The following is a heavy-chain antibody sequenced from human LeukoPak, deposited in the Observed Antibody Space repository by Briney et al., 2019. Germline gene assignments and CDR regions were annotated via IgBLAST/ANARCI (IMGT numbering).Heavy chain of an antibody. V-gene: IGHV1-46*01. Sequence: ASVKVSCKASGYTFTSYYMHWVRQAPGQGLEWMGIINPSGGSTSYAQKFQGRVTMTRDMSISTAYMELSSLRSEDTAVYYCARGLPYYYGSGSYRRFDPWGQGTLVTVSS. CDR2: INPSGGST. CDR3: ARGLPYYYGSGSYRRFDP. D-gene: IGHD3-10*01. J-gene: IGHJ5*02. CDR1: GYTFTSYY.